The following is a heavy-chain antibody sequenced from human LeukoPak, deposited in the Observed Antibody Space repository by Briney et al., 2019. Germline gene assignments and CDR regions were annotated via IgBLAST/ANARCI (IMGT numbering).Heavy chain of an antibody. CDR3: ARDFSDLTYYYDSSGFLPGAFDI. V-gene: IGHV3-7*01. J-gene: IGHJ3*02. D-gene: IGHD3-22*01. Sequence: GGSLRLSCAASGFTFSSYWMSWVRQALGKGLEWVANIKQDGSEKYYVDSVKGRFTISRDNAKNSLYLQMNSLRAEDTAVYYCARDFSDLTYYYDSSGFLPGAFDIWGQGTMVTVSS. CDR2: IKQDGSEK. CDR1: GFTFSSYW.